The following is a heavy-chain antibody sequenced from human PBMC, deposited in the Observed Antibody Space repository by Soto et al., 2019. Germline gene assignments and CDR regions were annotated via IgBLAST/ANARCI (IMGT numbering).Heavy chain of an antibody. CDR1: GGSISSYY. D-gene: IGHD6-6*01. CDR3: ARHLIAARRRYYYYYYMDV. Sequence: SETQSLTCPVSGGSISSYYWSWIRQPPGKGLEWIGYIYYGGSTNYNPSLKSRVTISVDTSKNQFSLKLSSVTAADTAVYYCARHLIAARRRYYYYYYMDVWGKGTTVTVSS. J-gene: IGHJ6*03. V-gene: IGHV4-59*08. CDR2: IYYGGST.